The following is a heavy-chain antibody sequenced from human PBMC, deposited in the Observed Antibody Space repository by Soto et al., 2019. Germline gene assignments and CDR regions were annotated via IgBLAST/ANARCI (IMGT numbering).Heavy chain of an antibody. D-gene: IGHD3-10*01. CDR1: GDSVSSNSAA. V-gene: IGHV6-1*01. Sequence: PSQTLSLTCAIPGDSVSSNSAAWNWIRQSPSRGLEWLGRTYYRSRWYTDYAVSVKSRITINPDTSKNQFSLQLNSVTPEDTAVYYCVAEARVSETSYNAPKDYYYSAMDVWGQGTTVTVSS. CDR2: TYYRSRWYT. CDR3: VAEARVSETSYNAPKDYYYSAMDV. J-gene: IGHJ6*02.